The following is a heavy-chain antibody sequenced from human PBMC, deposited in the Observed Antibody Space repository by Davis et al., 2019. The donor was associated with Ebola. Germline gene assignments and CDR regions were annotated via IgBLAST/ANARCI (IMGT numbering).Heavy chain of an antibody. D-gene: IGHD6-13*01. CDR3: ARDGIAAAGSDY. J-gene: IGHJ4*02. Sequence: GESLKISCAASGFTFSSYSMNWVRQAPGKGLEWVSSISSSSSYIYYADSVKGRFTISRANAKNSLYLQMNSLRAEDPAVYYCARDGIAAAGSDYWGQGTLVTVSS. CDR1: GFTFSSYS. V-gene: IGHV3-21*04. CDR2: ISSSSSYI.